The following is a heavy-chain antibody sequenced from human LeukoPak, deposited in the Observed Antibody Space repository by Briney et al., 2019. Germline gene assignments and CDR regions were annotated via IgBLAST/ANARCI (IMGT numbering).Heavy chain of an antibody. CDR1: GYTFTSYD. CDR3: ARMNYYGSGSPNWFDP. D-gene: IGHD3-10*01. Sequence: ASVKVSCKASGYTFTSYDINWVRQAPGQGLEWIGWMSPNSGNTGYAQKFQGRLTITRNTSISTAYMELSSLRSEDTAVYYCARMNYYGSGSPNWFDPWGQGTLVTVSS. CDR2: MSPNSGNT. V-gene: IGHV1-8*03. J-gene: IGHJ5*02.